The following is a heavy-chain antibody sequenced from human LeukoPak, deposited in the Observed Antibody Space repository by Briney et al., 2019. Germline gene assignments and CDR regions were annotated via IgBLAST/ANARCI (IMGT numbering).Heavy chain of an antibody. CDR1: GGPFRGFF. J-gene: IGHJ5*02. Sequence: PSETLSLTCAVYGGPFRGFFWSWLRQAPGKGLEWIGEVSHSGSSNYNPSLKSRINISLDTSKSQCSLRLTSVTAADTAVYYCARGIFYGGRNQYIWLDLWGQGTLVTVSS. CDR2: VSHSGSS. CDR3: ARGIFYGGRNQYIWLDL. D-gene: IGHD4-23*01. V-gene: IGHV4-34*01.